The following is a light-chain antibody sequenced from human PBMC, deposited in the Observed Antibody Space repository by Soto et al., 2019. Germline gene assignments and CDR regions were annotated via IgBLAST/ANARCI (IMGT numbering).Light chain of an antibody. J-gene: IGKJ5*01. CDR2: AAS. CDR3: QQANSFPIT. Sequence: IQMALSPSSLSASVGDRVTITCRASQSISSYLNWYQQKPGKAPKLLIYAASSLQSGVPSRFSGSGSGTDFTLTISSLQPEDFATYYCQQANSFPITFGQGTRLEIK. V-gene: IGKV1-39*01. CDR1: QSISSY.